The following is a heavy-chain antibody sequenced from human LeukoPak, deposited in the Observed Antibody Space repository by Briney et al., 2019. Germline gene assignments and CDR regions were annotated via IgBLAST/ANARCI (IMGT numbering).Heavy chain of an antibody. Sequence: GGSLRLSCAASGFTFSSYSMSWVRQAPGKGLEWVSIIYTGGTTYYADSVKGRFTISRDNSKNTIYLQMNTLRPEDTGVYYCARRNSGYNYAADWGQGTLVTVSS. D-gene: IGHD5-12*01. CDR1: GFTFSSYS. CDR2: IYTGGTT. CDR3: ARRNSGYNYAAD. V-gene: IGHV3-66*01. J-gene: IGHJ4*02.